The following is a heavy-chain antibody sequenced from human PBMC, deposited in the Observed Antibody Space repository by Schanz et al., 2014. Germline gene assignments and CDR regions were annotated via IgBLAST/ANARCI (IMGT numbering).Heavy chain of an antibody. J-gene: IGHJ5*02. CDR1: GYTFSDYG. CDR3: AREVGLYDRGWFDP. V-gene: IGHV1-69*04. D-gene: IGHD3-22*01. Sequence: QVQLVQSGDEVKKPGASVKVSCKTSGYTFSDYGISWVRQAPGQGLEWMGRIIPILGIANYAQKFQGRLTITADKSTSTAYMELSSLRSEDTAVYYCAREVGLYDRGWFDPWGQGTLVTVSS. CDR2: IIPILGIA.